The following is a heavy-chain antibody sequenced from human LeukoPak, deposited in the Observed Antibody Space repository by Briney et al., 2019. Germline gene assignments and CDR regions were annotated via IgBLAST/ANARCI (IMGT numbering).Heavy chain of an antibody. D-gene: IGHD3-22*01. CDR1: GYTFTGYG. CDR3: ARGADRTYYCDSSGLGAFDI. CDR2: ISAYNGNT. V-gene: IGHV1-18*01. Sequence: ASVTVSCKPSGYTFTGYGISWVRQAPGQGREWMGWISAYNGNTNYAQKLQGRVTMTTDTSTSTAYMELRSLRSDDTAVYYCARGADRTYYCDSSGLGAFDIWGQGTMVTVSS. J-gene: IGHJ3*02.